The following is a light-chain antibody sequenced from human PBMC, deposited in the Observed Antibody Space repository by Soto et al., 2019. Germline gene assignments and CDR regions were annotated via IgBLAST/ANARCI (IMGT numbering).Light chain of an antibody. CDR1: SSDVGGYNF. Sequence: QSALTQPASVSGSPGQSISISCTGTSSDVGGYNFVSWYQQHPGKAPKLMIYEVSARPSGISNRFSGSKSGNTASLTISRLQAEDEADYYCSSYTTSSTLVFGGGTKVTVL. J-gene: IGLJ2*01. CDR2: EVS. V-gene: IGLV2-14*01. CDR3: SSYTTSSTLV.